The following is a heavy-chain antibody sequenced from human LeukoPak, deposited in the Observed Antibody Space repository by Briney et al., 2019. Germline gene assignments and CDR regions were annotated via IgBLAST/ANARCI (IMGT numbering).Heavy chain of an antibody. CDR3: VKFYGSEPDGVDI. V-gene: IGHV3-23*01. D-gene: IGHD3-10*01. CDR1: GFTFSTYT. J-gene: IGHJ3*02. Sequence: GGSLRLSCAASGFTFSTYTMNWVRQAPGEGLEWVSVITGSGGTTYYADSVQGRFTISRDNSKNTLFLQMNSLRAEDTAVYYCVKFYGSEPDGVDIWGQGTMVTVSS. CDR2: ITGSGGTT.